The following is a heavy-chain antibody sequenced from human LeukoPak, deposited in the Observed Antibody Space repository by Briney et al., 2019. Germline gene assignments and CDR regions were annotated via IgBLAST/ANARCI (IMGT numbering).Heavy chain of an antibody. D-gene: IGHD3-10*01. J-gene: IGHJ6*04. CDR1: GFTFSSYW. Sequence: GGSLRLSCAASGFTFSSYWMSWVRQAPGKGLEWVANIKQDGSEKYYVDSVKGRFTISRDNAKNSLYLQMNSLRAEDTAVYYCAAAVGFGGDYAMDVWGKGTTVTVSS. V-gene: IGHV3-7*03. CDR2: IKQDGSEK. CDR3: AAAVGFGGDYAMDV.